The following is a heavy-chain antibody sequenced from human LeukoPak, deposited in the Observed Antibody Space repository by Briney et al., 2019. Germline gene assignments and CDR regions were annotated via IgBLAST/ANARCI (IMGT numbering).Heavy chain of an antibody. Sequence: GESLKISCKGSGYSFSSYWIGWVRQMPGKGLEWMGIIYPGDSDTRYSPSFQGQVTISADKSISTAYLQWSSLKASDTAMYYCARGPHYYGGSAYYRFLDYWGQGTLVTVSS. CDR3: ARGPHYYGGSAYYRFLDY. CDR1: GYSFSSYW. CDR2: IYPGDSDT. D-gene: IGHD3-22*01. J-gene: IGHJ4*02. V-gene: IGHV5-51*01.